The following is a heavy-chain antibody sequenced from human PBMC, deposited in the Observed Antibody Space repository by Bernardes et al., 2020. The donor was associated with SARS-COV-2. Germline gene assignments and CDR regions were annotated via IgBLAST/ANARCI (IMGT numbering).Heavy chain of an antibody. CDR1: GFTLRSYW. D-gene: IGHD2-15*01. J-gene: IGHJ2*01. V-gene: IGHV3-74*01. CDR2: TNEDGTFT. CDR3: ARDVAGRDGL. Sequence: SLRLSCAASGFTLRSYWMHWVRQAPGKGLVWVARTNEDGTFTNYADSVRGRFTISRDNAKNTLYLQVSSLRVEDTAVYYCARDVAGRDGLWGRGTLVTVSS.